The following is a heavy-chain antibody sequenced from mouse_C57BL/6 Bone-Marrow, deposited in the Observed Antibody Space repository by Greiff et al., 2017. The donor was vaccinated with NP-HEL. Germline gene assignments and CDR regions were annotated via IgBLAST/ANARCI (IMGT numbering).Heavy chain of an antibody. CDR3: ARGPEKYYGSSQYYFDD. Sequence: EVKLVESGGGLVKPGGSLKLSCAASGFTFSSYAMSWVRQTPEKRLEWVATISDGGSYTYYPDNVQGRFTISRDNAKNNLYLQKSHLKSEDTAMYYSARGPEKYYGSSQYYFDDWGKGTTLTVSS. D-gene: IGHD1-1*01. V-gene: IGHV5-4*03. CDR2: ISDGGSYT. CDR1: GFTFSSYA. J-gene: IGHJ2*01.